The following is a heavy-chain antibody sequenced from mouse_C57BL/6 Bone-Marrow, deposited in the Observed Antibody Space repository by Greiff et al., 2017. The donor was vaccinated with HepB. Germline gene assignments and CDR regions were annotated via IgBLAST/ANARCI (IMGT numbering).Heavy chain of an antibody. CDR3: VRSPDGYYEDYAMDY. D-gene: IGHD2-3*01. V-gene: IGHV10-1*01. CDR2: IRSKSNNYAT. CDR1: GFSFNTYA. Sequence: GGGLVQPKGSLTLSCAASGFSFNTYAMNWVRQAPGQGLEWVARIRSKSNNYATYYADSVKDRVTSSRDDSESMLYLQMNNLKTEDTAMYYCVRSPDGYYEDYAMDYWGQGTSVTVSS. J-gene: IGHJ4*01.